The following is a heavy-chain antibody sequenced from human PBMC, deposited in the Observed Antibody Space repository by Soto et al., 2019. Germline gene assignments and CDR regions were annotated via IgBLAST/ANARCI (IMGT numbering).Heavy chain of an antibody. J-gene: IGHJ4*02. CDR1: GFTFRSYA. CDR2: ISYDGNDK. D-gene: IGHD1-26*01. Sequence: QVQLVESGGGVVQPGRSLRLSCAASGFTFRSYAMHWVRQTPGTGLEWVAVISYDGNDKHHAYSLKGRFTISRDNSENPLYLQMNSLRAEDTAMYYCVKDVGDQGHFDSWGQGALVTVSS. CDR3: VKDVGDQGHFDS. V-gene: IGHV3-30*18.